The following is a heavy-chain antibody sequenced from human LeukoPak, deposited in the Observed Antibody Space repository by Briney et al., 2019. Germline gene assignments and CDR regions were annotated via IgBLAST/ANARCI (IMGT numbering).Heavy chain of an antibody. Sequence: SETLSLTCAVYGGSFSGYYWSWIRQPPGKGLEWIGEINHSGSTNYNPSLKSRVTISVDTSKNQFSLKLSSVTAADTAVYYCARGHCSGGSCYSGRYFDYWGQGTLVTVSS. CDR3: ARGHCSGGSCYSGRYFDY. J-gene: IGHJ4*02. D-gene: IGHD2-15*01. CDR1: GGSFSGYY. V-gene: IGHV4-34*01. CDR2: INHSGST.